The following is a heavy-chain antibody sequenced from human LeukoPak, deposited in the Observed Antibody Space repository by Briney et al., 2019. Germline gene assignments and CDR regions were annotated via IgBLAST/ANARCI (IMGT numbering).Heavy chain of an antibody. J-gene: IGHJ2*01. D-gene: IGHD3-10*01. Sequence: QAGGSLRLSCAASGFTFSSYSMNWVRQAPGKGLVWVSRINPDGGRISYADSVQGRFTTSRDNAKNTVYLQMNSLRAEDTAVYYCARVGTGSWYFDLWGRGTLVTFSS. V-gene: IGHV3-74*01. CDR2: INPDGGRI. CDR1: GFTFSSYS. CDR3: ARVGTGSWYFDL.